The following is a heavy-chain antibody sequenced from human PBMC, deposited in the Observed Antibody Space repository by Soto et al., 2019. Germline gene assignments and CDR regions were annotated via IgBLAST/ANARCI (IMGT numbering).Heavy chain of an antibody. CDR2: INHSGST. CDR1: GGSFIGDY. D-gene: IGHD3-10*01. J-gene: IGHJ6*02. V-gene: IGHV4-34*01. CDR3: ARVSGIYYYGMDV. Sequence: SETLSLTCAVYGGSFIGDYWSWIRQPPGKGLEWIGEINHSGSTNYNPSLKSRVTISVDTSKNQFSLKLSSVTAADTAVYYCARVSGIYYYGMDVWGQGTTVT.